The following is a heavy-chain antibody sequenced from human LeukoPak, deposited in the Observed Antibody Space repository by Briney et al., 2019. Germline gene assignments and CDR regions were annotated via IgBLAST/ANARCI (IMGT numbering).Heavy chain of an antibody. D-gene: IGHD3-10*01. CDR3: ARDPITMVRGVPSY. J-gene: IGHJ4*02. V-gene: IGHV4-39*07. Sequence: PSETLSLTCTVSGGSISSSSYYWGWIRQPPGKGLEWVGSIYYSGSTYYNPSLKSRVTISVDTSKNQFSLKLSSVTAADTAVYYCARDPITMVRGVPSYWGQGTLVTVSS. CDR1: GGSISSSSYY. CDR2: IYYSGST.